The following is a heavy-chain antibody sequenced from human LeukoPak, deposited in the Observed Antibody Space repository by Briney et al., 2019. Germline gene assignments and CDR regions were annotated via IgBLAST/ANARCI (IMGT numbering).Heavy chain of an antibody. V-gene: IGHV2-5*02. D-gene: IGHD6-13*01. Sequence: SGPTLVKPTQTLTLTCTFSGFSLSTSGVGVGWIRQPPGKALEWLALIYWDDDKRCSPSLKSRLTITKDTSKNQVVLTMTNMDPVDTATYYCAHTRYSSSNGGNWFDPWGQGTLVTVSS. J-gene: IGHJ5*02. CDR1: GFSLSTSGVG. CDR3: AHTRYSSSNGGNWFDP. CDR2: IYWDDDK.